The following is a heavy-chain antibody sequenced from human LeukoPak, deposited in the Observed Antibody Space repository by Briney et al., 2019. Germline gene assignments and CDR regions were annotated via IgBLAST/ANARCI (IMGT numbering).Heavy chain of an antibody. D-gene: IGHD3-16*01. CDR2: IYYSGST. Sequence: PGGSLRLSCAASGFTFSSYEMNWIRQPPGKGLEWIGSIYYSGSTYYNPSLKSRVTISVDTSKNQFSLKLSSVTAADTAVYYCARGGDYWGQGTLVTVSS. CDR3: ARGGDY. J-gene: IGHJ4*02. V-gene: IGHV4-39*01. CDR1: GFTFSSYE.